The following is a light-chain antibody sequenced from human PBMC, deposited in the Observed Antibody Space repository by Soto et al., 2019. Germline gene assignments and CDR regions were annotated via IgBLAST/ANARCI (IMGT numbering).Light chain of an antibody. CDR2: AAS. Sequence: DIQLTQSPSSLSASLGDSVSISCRASQNIDNNLHWYRQKSGKAPEVLIYAASTLRDGVSVRFSGTGYGTEFTLTINNLQPEDFATYYCQQSSSSPPITFGQWTRL. CDR1: QNIDNN. J-gene: IGKJ5*01. CDR3: QQSSSSPPIT. V-gene: IGKV1-39*01.